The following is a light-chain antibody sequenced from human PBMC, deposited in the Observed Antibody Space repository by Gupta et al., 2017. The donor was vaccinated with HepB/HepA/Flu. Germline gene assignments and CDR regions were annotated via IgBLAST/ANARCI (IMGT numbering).Light chain of an antibody. CDR3: HSYDSSVTGWV. J-gene: IGLJ3*02. Sequence: QSELTQPPSVSGAPGQRVTISCTGSNSNIGAGYDVHWYQHLPGTAPKLLIFGDTNRPSGVPDRFSGSKSGTSASLAITGLQAEDEADYYCHSYDSSVTGWVFGGGTRLTVL. CDR1: NSNIGAGYD. V-gene: IGLV1-40*01. CDR2: GDT.